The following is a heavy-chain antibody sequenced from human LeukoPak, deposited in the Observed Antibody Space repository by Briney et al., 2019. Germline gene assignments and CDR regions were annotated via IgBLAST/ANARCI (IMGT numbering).Heavy chain of an antibody. CDR2: IKQDGSEK. Sequence: GGSLRLSCAASGFTFSSYWMSWVRQAPGKGLEWVANIKQDGSEKYYADSVKGRFTISRDNSKNTLYLQMNSLRAEDTAVYYCAKDQSWAAAGSFDYWGQGTLVTVSS. V-gene: IGHV3-7*01. D-gene: IGHD6-13*01. CDR1: GFTFSSYW. CDR3: AKDQSWAAAGSFDY. J-gene: IGHJ4*02.